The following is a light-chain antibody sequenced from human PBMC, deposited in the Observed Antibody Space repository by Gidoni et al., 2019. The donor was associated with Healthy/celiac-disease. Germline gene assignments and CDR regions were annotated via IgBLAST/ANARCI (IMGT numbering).Light chain of an antibody. Sequence: AIRMTQSPSSFSASTGDRVTITCRASQGISSYLAWYQQKPGKAPKLLIYAASTLQSGVPSRFSGSGSGTDFTITISWLQYEDFATYYCQQYYSYPVTFGQGTKVEIK. CDR3: QQYYSYPVT. CDR1: QGISSY. J-gene: IGKJ1*01. CDR2: AAS. V-gene: IGKV1-8*01.